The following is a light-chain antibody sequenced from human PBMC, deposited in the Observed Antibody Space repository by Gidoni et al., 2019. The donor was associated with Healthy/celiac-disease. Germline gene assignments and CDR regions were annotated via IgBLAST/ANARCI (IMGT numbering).Light chain of an antibody. CDR3: QQYGSSPLT. J-gene: IGKJ4*01. CDR1: QSVSSSY. CDR2: GAS. Sequence: EIVLTQSPGTLSFSPGERATLSCRASQSVSSSYLAWYQQKPGQAPRLLIYGASNRATGIPDRFSGSGSGTDFTLTISRVEPEDFAVYYCQQYGSSPLTFGGGTKVEIK. V-gene: IGKV3-20*01.